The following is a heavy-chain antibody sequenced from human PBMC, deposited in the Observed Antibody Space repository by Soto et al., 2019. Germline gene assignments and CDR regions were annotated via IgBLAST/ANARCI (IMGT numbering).Heavy chain of an antibody. CDR1: GFTFNNAW. CDR3: TTAHRYYYDSTGYYWLDY. V-gene: IGHV3-15*01. Sequence: VQLVESGEGFVEPGGSLRLSCAASGFTFNNAWMTWVRQAPGKGLEWVGRIKSRTHGETTDYAAPVKGRFTISRDDSKYVLFLQMSGLTTEDTAVYYCTTAHRYYYDSTGYYWLDYWGQGALVTVSS. J-gene: IGHJ4*02. CDR2: IKSRTHGETT. D-gene: IGHD3-22*01.